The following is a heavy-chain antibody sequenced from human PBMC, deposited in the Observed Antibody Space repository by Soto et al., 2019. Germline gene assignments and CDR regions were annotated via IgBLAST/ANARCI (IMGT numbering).Heavy chain of an antibody. V-gene: IGHV1-18*01. CDR3: ARDPPEKPSDY. Sequence: QVQLVQSGADVKKPGASVRVSCKASGYTFTDYGITWVRQAPGQGLEWMGWISAKNGDTNLAQKFRGRVTLTTDTSTGTAYMDLRSLTPDDTAVYYCARDPPEKPSDYWGQGTLVTVSS. J-gene: IGHJ4*02. CDR1: GYTFTDYG. CDR2: ISAKNGDT.